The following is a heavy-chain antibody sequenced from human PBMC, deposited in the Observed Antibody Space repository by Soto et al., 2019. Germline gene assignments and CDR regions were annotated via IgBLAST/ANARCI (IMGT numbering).Heavy chain of an antibody. CDR2: ISAYNGNT. J-gene: IGHJ1*01. CDR3: ARDPPYYYDSSGYYQYXQH. CDR1: GYTFTSYG. Sequence: GASVKVSCKASGYTFTSYGISWVRQAPGQGLEWMGWISAYNGNTNYAQKLQGRVTMTTDTSTSTAYMELRSLRSDDTAVYYCARDPPYYYDSSGYYQYXQHWGQGTLVTVSS. V-gene: IGHV1-18*01. D-gene: IGHD3-22*01.